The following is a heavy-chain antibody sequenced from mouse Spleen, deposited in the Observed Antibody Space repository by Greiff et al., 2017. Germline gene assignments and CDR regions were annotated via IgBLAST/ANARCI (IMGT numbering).Heavy chain of an antibody. CDR1: GYIFTDYY. D-gene: IGHD4-1*01. J-gene: IGHJ2*01. CDR2: IYPGSGNT. V-gene: IGHV1-76*01. CDR3: ARGYWDGDY. Sequence: VKLKQSGAELVRPGASVKLSCKASGYIFTDYYINWVKQRPGQGLEWIARIYPGSGNTYYNEKFKGKATLTAEKSSSTAYMQLSSLTSEDSAVYFCARGYWDGDYWGQGTTLTVSS.